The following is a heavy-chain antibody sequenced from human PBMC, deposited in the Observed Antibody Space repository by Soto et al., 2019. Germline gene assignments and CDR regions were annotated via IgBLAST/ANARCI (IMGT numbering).Heavy chain of an antibody. Sequence: SSETLSLTCAVYGGSFSGYYWSWIRQPPGKGLEWIGEINHSGSTNYNPSLKSRVTISVDTSKNQFSLKLSSVTAADTAVYYCASNRGYNWNHNTDYYYYGMDVWGQGTTVTVSS. V-gene: IGHV4-34*01. CDR2: INHSGST. CDR3: ASNRGYNWNHNTDYYYYGMDV. J-gene: IGHJ6*02. D-gene: IGHD1-20*01. CDR1: GGSFSGYY.